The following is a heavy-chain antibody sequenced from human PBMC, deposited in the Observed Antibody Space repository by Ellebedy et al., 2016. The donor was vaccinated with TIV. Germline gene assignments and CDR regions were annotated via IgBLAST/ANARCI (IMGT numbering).Heavy chain of an antibody. Sequence: MPSETLSLTCLVSGRSFNNDHWSWIRQSPGKGLEWIGYVNQRRTTKYNSSLRSRVTISIDTSKNQFSLTVTSVTAADTAVYFCARMRGVAGPRWFDPWGPGTQVIVSS. V-gene: IGHV4-59*08. CDR1: GRSFNNDH. CDR3: ARMRGVAGPRWFDP. CDR2: VNQRRTT. J-gene: IGHJ5*02. D-gene: IGHD6-19*01.